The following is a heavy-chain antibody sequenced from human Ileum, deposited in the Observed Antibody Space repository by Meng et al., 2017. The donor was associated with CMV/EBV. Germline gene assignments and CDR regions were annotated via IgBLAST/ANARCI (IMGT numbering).Heavy chain of an antibody. CDR2: ISGSGGST. Sequence: ASVFTFRSYAMSWVRQAPGKGLEWVSAISGSGGSTYYADSVKGRFTISRDNSKNTLYLQMNSLRAEDTAVYYCAKGLGSSWYDWFDPWGQGTLVTVSS. J-gene: IGHJ5*02. V-gene: IGHV3-23*01. D-gene: IGHD6-13*01. CDR3: AKGLGSSWYDWFDP. CDR1: VFTFRSYA.